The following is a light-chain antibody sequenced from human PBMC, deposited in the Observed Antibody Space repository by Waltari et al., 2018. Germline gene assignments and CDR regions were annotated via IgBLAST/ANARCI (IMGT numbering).Light chain of an antibody. J-gene: IGLJ3*02. V-gene: IGLV7-46*01. CDR2: DTS. CDR3: VLSYSGAHWV. CDR1: TGAVTSGHY. Sequence: QAVVTQEPSLTVSPGGTVTLTCGSSTGAVTSGHYPYWFQQKPGQAPRTLIYDTSNTHSVTPARFSASLLGGKGVLTLSGAQPQDAAEYYCVLSYSGAHWVFGGGTKLTAL.